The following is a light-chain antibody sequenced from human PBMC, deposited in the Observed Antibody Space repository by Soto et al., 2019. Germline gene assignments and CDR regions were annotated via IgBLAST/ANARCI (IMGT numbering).Light chain of an antibody. CDR3: CTYAGGVV. V-gene: IGLV2-23*02. Sequence: QSALTQPASVSGSPGQSITIPCTGTSSDVGNSNLVSWYQQHPGKAPNLMIYEVTKRPSGVSNRFSGSKSGDTASLTISGLQAEDEADYYCCTYAGGVVFGGGTKLTVL. CDR2: EVT. CDR1: SSDVGNSNL. J-gene: IGLJ2*01.